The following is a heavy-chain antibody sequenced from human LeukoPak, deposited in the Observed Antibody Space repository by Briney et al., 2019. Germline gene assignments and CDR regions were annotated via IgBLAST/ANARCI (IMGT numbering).Heavy chain of an antibody. V-gene: IGHV3-49*04. CDR2: IRSNTYSGTA. CDR3: TKGDYHAY. J-gene: IGHJ4*02. CDR1: GFTFSSYA. Sequence: GGSLRLSCAASGFTFSSYAMSWVRQAPGKGLEWVGFIRSNTYSGTAEYAASVKGRFTISRDDSKSIAYLQMNSLKTEDTAVYYCTKGDYHAYWGQGTLATVSS.